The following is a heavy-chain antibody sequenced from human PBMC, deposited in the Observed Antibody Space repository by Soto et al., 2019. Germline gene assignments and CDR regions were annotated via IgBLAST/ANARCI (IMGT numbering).Heavy chain of an antibody. CDR3: AKGSYYYDSSGYYRF. Sequence: QVQLVESGGGVVQPGRSLRLSCAASGFTFSSYGMHWVRQAPGKGLEWVAVISYDGSNKYYADSVKGRFTISRDNSKNTLYLQMNSLRAEDTAVYYCAKGSYYYDSSGYYRFWCQGTLVTVSS. CDR2: ISYDGSNK. CDR1: GFTFSSYG. J-gene: IGHJ4*02. D-gene: IGHD3-22*01. V-gene: IGHV3-30*18.